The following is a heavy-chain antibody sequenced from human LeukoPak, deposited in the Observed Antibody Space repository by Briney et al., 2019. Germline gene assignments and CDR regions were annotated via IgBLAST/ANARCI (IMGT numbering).Heavy chain of an antibody. Sequence: KPSETLSLTCTVSGGSISSYYWSWIRQPPGKGLEWIGYIYYSGSTNYNPSLKSRVTISVDTSKNQFSLKLSSVTAADTAVYYCARGAAAGMGYYYYGMDVWGQGTTVTVSS. J-gene: IGHJ6*02. CDR3: ARGAAAGMGYYYYGMDV. CDR2: IYYSGST. CDR1: GGSISSYY. D-gene: IGHD6-13*01. V-gene: IGHV4-59*01.